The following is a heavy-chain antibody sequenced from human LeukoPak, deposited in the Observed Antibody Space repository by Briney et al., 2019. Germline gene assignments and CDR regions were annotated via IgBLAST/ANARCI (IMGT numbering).Heavy chain of an antibody. CDR2: IWADESNH. CDR3: ARDVYSGGTYYLDN. V-gene: IGHV3-33*01. D-gene: IGHD2-15*01. Sequence: WGVLRLSCAASGFTFSTYGMHWVRQAPGKGLEWVAVIWADESNHFYVDSVKGRFTVSRDISRNTLYLQLNSLRAEDTAVYYCARDVYSGGTYYLDNWGQGTLVTVSS. J-gene: IGHJ4*02. CDR1: GFTFSTYG.